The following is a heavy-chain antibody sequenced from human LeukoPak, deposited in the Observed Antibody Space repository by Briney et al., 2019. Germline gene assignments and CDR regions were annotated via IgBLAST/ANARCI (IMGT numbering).Heavy chain of an antibody. D-gene: IGHD6-13*01. V-gene: IGHV3-23*01. Sequence: GGSLRLSCAASGFTFSSYAMSWARQAPGEGLEWVSAISGSGGSTYYADSVKGRFTISRDNSKNTLYLQMNSLRAEDTAVYYCAKVGSSWLFRPDYWGQGTLVTVSS. CDR1: GFTFSSYA. J-gene: IGHJ4*02. CDR2: ISGSGGST. CDR3: AKVGSSWLFRPDY.